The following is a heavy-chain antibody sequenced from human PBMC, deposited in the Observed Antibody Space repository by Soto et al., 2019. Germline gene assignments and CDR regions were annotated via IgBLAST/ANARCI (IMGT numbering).Heavy chain of an antibody. CDR2: IYPGDSDT. D-gene: IGHD5-18*01. Sequence: GESLKISCKGSGYSFTSYWIGWVRQMPGKGLEWMGIIYPGDSDTRYSPSFQGQVTTSADKSISTAYLQWSSLKASDTAMYYCARGVDTAMGTSYYFDYWGQGTLVTVSS. J-gene: IGHJ4*02. V-gene: IGHV5-51*01. CDR1: GYSFTSYW. CDR3: ARGVDTAMGTSYYFDY.